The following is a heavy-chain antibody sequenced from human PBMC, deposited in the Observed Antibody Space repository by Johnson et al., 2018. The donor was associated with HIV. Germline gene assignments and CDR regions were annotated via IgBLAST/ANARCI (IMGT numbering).Heavy chain of an antibody. J-gene: IGHJ3*02. Sequence: QVQLVESGGGVVQPGESLRLSCAASGFNFSSYALNWVRQAPGTGLEWVAVIAYDGSNKYYADSVKGRFTISRDSSKRTLYLQMNSLRAEDTAVYYCARGVEMATIGGLDIWGQGTMVTVSS. D-gene: IGHD5-24*01. CDR2: IAYDGSNK. CDR1: GFNFSSYA. V-gene: IGHV3-30-3*01. CDR3: ARGVEMATIGGLDI.